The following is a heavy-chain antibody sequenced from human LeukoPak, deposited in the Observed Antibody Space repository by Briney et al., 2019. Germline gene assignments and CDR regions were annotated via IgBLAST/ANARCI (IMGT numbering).Heavy chain of an antibody. CDR1: GFTFSSYW. D-gene: IGHD3-16*01. CDR3: ARDRFFDY. Sequence: GGSLRLSWAASGFTFSSYWVSWVRQAPGKGREWVANIKQDGSEKYYVDSVKGRFTIARDNAKNSLYLQMNSLRAEDTAVYYCARDRFFDYWGQATLVTVSS. J-gene: IGHJ4*02. V-gene: IGHV3-7*01. CDR2: IKQDGSEK.